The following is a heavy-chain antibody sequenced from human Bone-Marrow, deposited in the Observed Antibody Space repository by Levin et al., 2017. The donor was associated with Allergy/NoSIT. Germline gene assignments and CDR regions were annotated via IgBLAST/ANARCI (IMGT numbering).Heavy chain of an antibody. D-gene: IGHD3-16*01. CDR3: AREGWVY. CDR1: GFTFITHA. J-gene: IGHJ4*02. CDR2: ITTHGRNT. Sequence: GASVKVSCAASGFTFITHAMSWVRQAPGKGLEWVSGITTHGRNTYYADSVKGRFTISRDDSKNTLYLQMNSLRAEDTAVYYCAREGWVYWGRGPLVTVSS. V-gene: IGHV3-23*01.